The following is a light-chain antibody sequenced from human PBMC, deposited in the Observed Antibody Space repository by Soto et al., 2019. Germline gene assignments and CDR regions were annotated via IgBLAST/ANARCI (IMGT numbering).Light chain of an antibody. J-gene: IGKJ1*01. V-gene: IGKV1-5*01. CDR2: DAS. Sequence: DIHMAQSPSTLSASVGDRVTITCRASQSISSWLAWYQQKPGKAPKLLIYDASSLESGVPSRFSGSGSGTEFTLTISSLQPDDCAAYYCQQYNSLATFGQGTKVDIK. CDR1: QSISSW. CDR3: QQYNSLAT.